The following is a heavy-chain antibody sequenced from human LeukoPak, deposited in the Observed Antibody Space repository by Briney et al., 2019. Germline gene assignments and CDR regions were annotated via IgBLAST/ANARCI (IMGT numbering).Heavy chain of an antibody. V-gene: IGHV4-59*01. CDR3: ARVLGGKGWFDP. J-gene: IGHJ5*02. CDR2: IYYSGST. D-gene: IGHD3-16*01. CDR1: GGSMNTYY. Sequence: SETLSLTCTVSGGSMNTYYWTWIRQPPGKGLEWIGYIYYSGSTNYNPSLKSRITISVDTSKNQFSLKLSSVTAADTAVYYCARVLGGKGWFDPWGQGTLLTVSS.